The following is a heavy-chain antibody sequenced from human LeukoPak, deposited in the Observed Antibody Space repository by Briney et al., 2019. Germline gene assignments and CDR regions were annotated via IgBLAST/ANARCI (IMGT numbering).Heavy chain of an antibody. CDR3: AKGVTSSWYFYALDY. V-gene: IGHV3-23*01. Sequence: PGGSLRLSCAASGFTFSSYAMSWVRQAPGKGLEWVSAISGSGGSTYYADSVKGRFTISRDNSKNTLYLQMNSLRAEDTAVYYCAKGVTSSWYFYALDYWGRGPLVTVSS. CDR1: GFTFSSYA. J-gene: IGHJ4*02. CDR2: ISGSGGST. D-gene: IGHD6-13*01.